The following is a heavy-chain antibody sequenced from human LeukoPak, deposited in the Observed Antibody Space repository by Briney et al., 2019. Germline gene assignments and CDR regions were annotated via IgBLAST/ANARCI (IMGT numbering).Heavy chain of an antibody. CDR2: ISSSGSTI. D-gene: IGHD6-19*01. J-gene: IGHJ6*04. Sequence: GGSLRLSCAASGFIFSNYVMNWVRQAPGKGLEWVSYISSSGSTIYYADSVKGRFTISRDNAKNSLYLQMNSLRAEDTAVYYCARRGQWPGLHYYYGMDVWGKGTTVTVSS. CDR3: ARRGQWPGLHYYYGMDV. V-gene: IGHV3-48*03. CDR1: GFIFSNYV.